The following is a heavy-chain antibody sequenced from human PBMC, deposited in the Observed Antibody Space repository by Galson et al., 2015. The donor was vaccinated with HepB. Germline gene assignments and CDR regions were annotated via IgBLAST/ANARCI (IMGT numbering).Heavy chain of an antibody. CDR1: GGSISSSSYY. V-gene: IGHV4-39*01. J-gene: IGHJ5*02. CDR3: ARQEEDPGIAAAGTGLYNWFDP. CDR2: IYYSGST. D-gene: IGHD6-13*01. Sequence: ETLSLTCTVSGGSISSSSYYWGWIRQPPGKGLEWIGSIYYSGSTYYNPSLKSRVTISVDTSKNQFSLKLSSVTAADTAVYYCARQEEDPGIAAAGTGLYNWFDPWGQGTLVTVSS.